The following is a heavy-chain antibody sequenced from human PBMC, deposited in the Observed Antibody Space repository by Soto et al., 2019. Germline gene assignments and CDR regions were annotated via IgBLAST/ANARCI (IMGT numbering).Heavy chain of an antibody. D-gene: IGHD3-16*01. Sequence: ASVKVSCKASGYTFTSYGISWVRQAPGQGLEWMGWISAYNGNTNYAQKLQGRVTMTTDTSTSTAYMELRSLRSDDTAVYYCARVLVMITFGGANKYYFDYWGQGTLVTVSS. CDR2: ISAYNGNT. CDR3: ARVLVMITFGGANKYYFDY. CDR1: GYTFTSYG. J-gene: IGHJ4*02. V-gene: IGHV1-18*04.